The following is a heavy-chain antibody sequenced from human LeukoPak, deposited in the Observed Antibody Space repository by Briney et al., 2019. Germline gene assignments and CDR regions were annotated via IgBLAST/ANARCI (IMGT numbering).Heavy chain of an antibody. CDR2: IFQSGHT. CDR1: DYSISSGYY. J-gene: IGHJ4*02. V-gene: IGHV4-38-2*02. Sequence: SETLSLTCTVSDYSISSGYYWGWIRQPPGEGLEWTGSIFQSGHTYYSPSLKSRVTISVDTSNNRFSLSLSAVTAADTATYYCARDTRTAQGFDYWGQGILVTVSS. CDR3: ARDTRTAQGFDY. D-gene: IGHD2-15*01.